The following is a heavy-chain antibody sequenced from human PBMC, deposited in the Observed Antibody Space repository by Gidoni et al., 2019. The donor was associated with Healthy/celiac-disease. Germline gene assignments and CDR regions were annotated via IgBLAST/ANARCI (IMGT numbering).Heavy chain of an antibody. Sequence: EVQLVESGGGLVQPGGSLRLSCAASGFTFRSYSMNWVRQAPGKGLEWVSSISSSSSDIYDADSVKGRFTISRDNAKNSLYLQMNSLRAEDTAVYYCATYCSSTSCYLSANDYWGQGTLVTVSS. CDR3: ATYCSSTSCYLSANDY. V-gene: IGHV3-21*01. CDR2: ISSSSSDI. D-gene: IGHD2-2*01. J-gene: IGHJ4*02. CDR1: GFTFRSYS.